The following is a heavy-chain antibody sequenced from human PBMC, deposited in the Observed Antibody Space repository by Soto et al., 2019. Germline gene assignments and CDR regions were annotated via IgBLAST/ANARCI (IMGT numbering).Heavy chain of an antibody. CDR1: SGSISSSNW. D-gene: IGHD3-3*01. Sequence: SETLSLTCAVSSGSISSSNWWSWVRQPPGKGLEWIGEIYHSGSTNYSPSLKSRVTISVDTSKNQFSLKLSSVTAADTAVYYCARVLEKYNWFDPWGQGTLVTVSS. V-gene: IGHV4-4*02. J-gene: IGHJ5*02. CDR2: IYHSGST. CDR3: ARVLEKYNWFDP.